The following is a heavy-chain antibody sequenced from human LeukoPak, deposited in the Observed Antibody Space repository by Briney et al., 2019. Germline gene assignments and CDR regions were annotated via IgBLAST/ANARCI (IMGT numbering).Heavy chain of an antibody. J-gene: IGHJ4*02. Sequence: GESLKISCKASGYSFTSYWIGWVRQMPGKGLEWMGIIYPGDSDTRYSPSFQGQVTISADKSINTAYLQWNSLKASDTAMYYCARFVGACSGGSCNSDYWGQGTLVTVSS. CDR3: ARFVGACSGGSCNSDY. CDR1: GYSFTSYW. CDR2: IYPGDSDT. V-gene: IGHV5-51*01. D-gene: IGHD2-15*01.